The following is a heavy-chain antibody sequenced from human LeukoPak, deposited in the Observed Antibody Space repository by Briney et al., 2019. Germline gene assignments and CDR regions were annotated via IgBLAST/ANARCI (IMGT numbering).Heavy chain of an antibody. CDR1: GFTFSSYS. CDR3: AKAMGYSGYRAYYFDY. V-gene: IGHV3-23*01. CDR2: ISGSGGST. Sequence: GGSLRLSCAASGFTFSSYSMNWVRQAPGKGLEWVSAISGSGGSTYYADSVKGRFTISRDNSKNTLYLQMNSLRAEDTAVYYCAKAMGYSGYRAYYFDYWGQGTLVTVSS. D-gene: IGHD5-12*01. J-gene: IGHJ4*02.